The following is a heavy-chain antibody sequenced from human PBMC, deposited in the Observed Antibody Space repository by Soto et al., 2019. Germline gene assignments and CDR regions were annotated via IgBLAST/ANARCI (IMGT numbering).Heavy chain of an antibody. Sequence: QVQLQQSGPGLVKPSQTLSLTCAISGDSVSSNSAAWNWIRQSPSRGLEWLGMTYYRSKWSNNYXXXVKSRMPINAXXSXNXXSLQLNSVTPEDTAVYYCARQRPGAGAVWYYGVDVWGQGTTVTVSS. J-gene: IGHJ6*02. CDR2: TYYRSKWSN. CDR3: ARQRPGAGAVWYYGVDV. CDR1: GDSVSSNSAA. D-gene: IGHD1-1*01. V-gene: IGHV6-1*01.